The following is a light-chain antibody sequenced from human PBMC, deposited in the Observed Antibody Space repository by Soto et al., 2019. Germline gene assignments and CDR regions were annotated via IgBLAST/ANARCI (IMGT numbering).Light chain of an antibody. Sequence: QSALTQPASVSGSPGQSITISCTGTSSDVGGYNYVSWYQQHPGKAPKLMIYDVSNRPSGVSNRLSGPKSGNTASLTISGLQAEDEADYYCSSYTSSSTLSWVFGGGTKLTVL. CDR3: SSYTSSSTLSWV. V-gene: IGLV2-14*01. CDR1: SSDVGGYNY. CDR2: DVS. J-gene: IGLJ3*02.